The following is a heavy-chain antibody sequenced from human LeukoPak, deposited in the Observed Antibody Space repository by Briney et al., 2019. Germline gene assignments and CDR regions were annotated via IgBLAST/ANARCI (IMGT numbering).Heavy chain of an antibody. V-gene: IGHV3-30*02. J-gene: IGHJ5*02. CDR3: AKDPSPSSSSDGGWFDP. CDR2: IRYDGSNK. Sequence: GGSLRLSCAASGFTFSSYGMHWVRQAPGKGLEWVAFIRYDGSNKYCADSVKGRFTISRDNSKNTLYLQMNSLRAEDTAVYYCAKDPSPSSSSDGGWFDPWGQGTLVTVSS. D-gene: IGHD6-13*01. CDR1: GFTFSSYG.